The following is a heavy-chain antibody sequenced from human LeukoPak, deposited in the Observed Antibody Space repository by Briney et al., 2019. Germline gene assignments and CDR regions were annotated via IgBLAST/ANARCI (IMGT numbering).Heavy chain of an antibody. V-gene: IGHV1-18*01. J-gene: IGHJ4*02. CDR3: ARGGVVGGLFPLGY. D-gene: IGHD1-26*01. CDR1: GYTFTNYG. CDR2: ISPYNGNT. Sequence: ASVKVSCKASGYTFTNYGVNWVRQAPGQGLEWMGWISPYNGNTNRAQNLQGRVSMTTDTSTNTAYMELRSLRSDDTAVYYCARGGVVGGLFPLGYWGQGTLVTVSS.